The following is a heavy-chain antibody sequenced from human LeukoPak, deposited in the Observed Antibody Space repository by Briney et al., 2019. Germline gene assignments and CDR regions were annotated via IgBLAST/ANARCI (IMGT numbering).Heavy chain of an antibody. CDR3: AKAVGFSGSREYYFDY. Sequence: PGGSLRLSCAASGFSFSSYDMHWLRQAPGKGLEWVAVISYDGTNEYYADSVKGRFTISRDNSKNTLYLQMNGLRAEDTAVYYRAKAVGFSGSREYYFDYWGLRTLVTVSS. V-gene: IGHV3-30*04. D-gene: IGHD1-26*01. J-gene: IGHJ4*02. CDR1: GFSFSSYD. CDR2: ISYDGTNE.